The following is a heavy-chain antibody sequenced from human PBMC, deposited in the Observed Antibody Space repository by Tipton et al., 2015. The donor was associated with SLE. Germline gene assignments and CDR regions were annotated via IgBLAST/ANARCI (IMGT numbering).Heavy chain of an antibody. J-gene: IGHJ4*02. D-gene: IGHD6-13*01. CDR1: GFTFSNYG. CDR3: AQDQGSSWLPDY. V-gene: IGHV3-30*02. CDR2: IRYDGSNK. Sequence: SLRLSCAASGFTFSNYGIHWVRQAPGKGLEWVAFIRYDGSNKYYADSVKGRFTISRDNSKNSLYLQMNSLRAEDTAVYYCAQDQGSSWLPDYWGQGTLVTVSS.